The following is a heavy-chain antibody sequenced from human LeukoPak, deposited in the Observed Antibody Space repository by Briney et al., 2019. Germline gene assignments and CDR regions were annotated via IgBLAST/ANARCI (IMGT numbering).Heavy chain of an antibody. CDR3: ARGYDSGSYYAYFDY. J-gene: IGHJ4*02. CDR2: VIHSGAT. D-gene: IGHD3-22*01. Sequence: KSSETLSLTCTVYGGSFRGYYWTWIRQSPGKGLQWIGEVIHSGATNYNPSLTSRLIISVDTSRNQFSLKLSSVTAADTAVYYCARGYDSGSYYAYFDYWGQGALVTVSS. V-gene: IGHV4-34*12. CDR1: GGSFRGYY.